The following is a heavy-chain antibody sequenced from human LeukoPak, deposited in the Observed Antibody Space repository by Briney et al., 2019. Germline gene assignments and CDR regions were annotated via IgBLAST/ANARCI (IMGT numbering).Heavy chain of an antibody. CDR2: ISSSSSHI. CDR1: GFTFSSYA. J-gene: IGHJ3*02. CDR3: ARSVMTGSTTRAFDM. V-gene: IGHV3-21*01. Sequence: PGGSLRLSCAASGFTFSSYAMSWVRQAPGKGLEWVSSISSSSSHIFYADSVKGRFTISRDNARNALDLQMNSLRVEDAAVYYCARSVMTGSTTRAFDMWGQGTMVTVSS. D-gene: IGHD2/OR15-2a*01.